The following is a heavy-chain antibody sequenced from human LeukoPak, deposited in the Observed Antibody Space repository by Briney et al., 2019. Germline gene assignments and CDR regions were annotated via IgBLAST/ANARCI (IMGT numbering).Heavy chain of an antibody. CDR3: ARLLAVVRGFHYGMDA. Sequence: GGSLRLSCEVSRFTFRTYQMTWVRQAPGKGLEWVSYISSGGSTRYYADSVKGRFTISRDNANNSLYLQMNSLRAEDTAVYYCARLLAVVRGFHYGMDAWGQGTTVTVSS. CDR1: RFTFRTYQ. CDR2: ISSGGSTR. D-gene: IGHD6-19*01. J-gene: IGHJ6*02. V-gene: IGHV3-48*03.